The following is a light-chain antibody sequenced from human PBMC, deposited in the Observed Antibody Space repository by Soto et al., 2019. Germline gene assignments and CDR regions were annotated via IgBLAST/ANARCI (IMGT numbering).Light chain of an antibody. CDR1: QSLFDSSTNKNY. J-gene: IGKJ1*01. Sequence: DIVMTQSPDSLAVSLGERATVNCNSSQSLFDSSTNKNYLAWYQQKPGQPPKLLIYWASARESGVPDRFSGSGSGKNFTLTLNPLQGEDVAIYYCQQYYSPLWTFGQGSKVEVK. V-gene: IGKV4-1*01. CDR3: QQYYSPLWT. CDR2: WAS.